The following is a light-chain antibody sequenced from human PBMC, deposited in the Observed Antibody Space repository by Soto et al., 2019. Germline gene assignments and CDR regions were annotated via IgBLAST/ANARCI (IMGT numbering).Light chain of an antibody. V-gene: IGLV2-14*03. CDR3: SSYTTSSTVV. Sequence: QSALTQPASVSGSPGQSITISCTGTSSDVGGYNYVSWYQQHPGKAPKLMIYDVSDRTSGFSNRVSGSKSGNTASLTISGLQAEDEAAYYCSSYTTSSTVVFGGGTKLTVL. J-gene: IGLJ2*01. CDR2: DVS. CDR1: SSDVGGYNY.